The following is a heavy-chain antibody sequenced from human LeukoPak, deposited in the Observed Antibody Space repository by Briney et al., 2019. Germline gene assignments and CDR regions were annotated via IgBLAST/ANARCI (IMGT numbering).Heavy chain of an antibody. V-gene: IGHV3-23*01. D-gene: IGHD3-3*01. CDR2: ISGSGGST. J-gene: IGHJ4*02. CDR3: ARDPGVVAFHYFDF. CDR1: GFTFSSYA. Sequence: PGGSLRLSCAASGFTFSSYAMSWVRQAPGKGLEWVSAISGSGGSTYYADSVKGRFTISRDNSKNTLYLQMNSLRAEDTALYYCARDPGVVAFHYFDFWGQGTLVTVSS.